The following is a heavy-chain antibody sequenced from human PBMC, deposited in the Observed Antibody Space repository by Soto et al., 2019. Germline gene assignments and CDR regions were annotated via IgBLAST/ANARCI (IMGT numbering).Heavy chain of an antibody. V-gene: IGHV3-15*01. J-gene: IGHJ4*02. Sequence: GGSLRLSCTGSGFSFGDYAINWVRQAPGKGLEWVGLIRNQTYHGTTDYAAPVIGRFTISRDDSKNTLYLQMNSLKTEDTAVYYCTTDDPINRYWGQGTLVTVSS. CDR2: IRNQTYHGTT. CDR3: TTDDPINRY. CDR1: GFSFGDYA.